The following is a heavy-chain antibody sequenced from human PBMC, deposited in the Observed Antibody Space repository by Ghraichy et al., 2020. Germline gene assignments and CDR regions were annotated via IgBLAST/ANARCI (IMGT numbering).Heavy chain of an antibody. CDR1: GFTFGSNR. D-gene: IGHD1-26*01. J-gene: IGHJ4*02. CDR2: IKQDGSEK. CDR3: ARAVHRVGPYLDY. V-gene: IGHV3-7*01. Sequence: GGSLRLSCAASGFTFGSNRMTWVRQAPGKGLEWVGNIKQDGSEKYYVGSVKGRFSISRDNAKNSLYLQMNSLRDEDTAVYYCARAVHRVGPYLDYWGQGTLVTVSS.